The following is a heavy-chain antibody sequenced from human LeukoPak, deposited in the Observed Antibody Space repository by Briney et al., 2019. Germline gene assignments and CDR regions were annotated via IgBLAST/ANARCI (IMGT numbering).Heavy chain of an antibody. J-gene: IGHJ4*02. V-gene: IGHV4-59*01. CDR2: IYYSGST. Sequence: PSETLSLTCTVSGGSISSYYWSWIRQPPGKGLEWIGYIYYSGSTNYNPSLKSRVTISVDTSKNQFSLKLSSVTAADTAVYYCARGEYSSGWYYFDYWGQGTLVTVSS. CDR3: ARGEYSSGWYYFDY. CDR1: GGSISSYY. D-gene: IGHD6-19*01.